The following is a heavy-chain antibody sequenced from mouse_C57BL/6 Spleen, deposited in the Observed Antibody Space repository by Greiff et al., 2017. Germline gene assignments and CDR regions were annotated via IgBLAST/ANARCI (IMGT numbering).Heavy chain of an antibody. CDR1: GYTFSDAW. V-gene: IGHV6-6*01. Sequence: EVKLMESGGGLVQPGGSMKLSCAASGYTFSDAWMDWVRQSPEKGLEWVAEIRNKANNHATYYAESVKGRFTISRDDSKSSVYLQMNSLRAEDTVIYYCTRRRYYGSSIHWYFDVWGTGTTVTVSS. CDR2: IRNKANNHAT. J-gene: IGHJ1*03. CDR3: TRRRYYGSSIHWYFDV. D-gene: IGHD1-1*01.